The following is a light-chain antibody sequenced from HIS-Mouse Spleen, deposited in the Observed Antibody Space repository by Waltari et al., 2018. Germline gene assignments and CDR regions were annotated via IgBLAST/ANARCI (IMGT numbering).Light chain of an antibody. CDR2: EDS. Sequence: SYDLTQPPSVSVSPGQTARITCSGDALPKKFAYWYQQKSGQAPVLVIYEDSKRPYGSPGCFSGANSGTLTTLTISGAQVEDEADYYCYSTDSSGNHRVFGGETKLTVL. J-gene: IGLJ2*01. CDR1: ALPKKF. CDR3: YSTDSSGNHRV. V-gene: IGLV3-10*01.